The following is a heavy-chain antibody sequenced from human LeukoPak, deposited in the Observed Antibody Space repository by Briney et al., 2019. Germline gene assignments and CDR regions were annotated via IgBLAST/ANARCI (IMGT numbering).Heavy chain of an antibody. Sequence: GGSLRLSCAASGFTFSSYWMSWVRQAPGKGLEWVANIKQDGSEKYYVDSVKGRFTLSRDNAKNSLYPQMNSLRAEDTAVYYCARDYRGYRAPYYFDYWGQGTLVTVSS. CDR1: GFTFSSYW. V-gene: IGHV3-7*01. D-gene: IGHD2-15*01. CDR3: ARDYRGYRAPYYFDY. CDR2: IKQDGSEK. J-gene: IGHJ4*02.